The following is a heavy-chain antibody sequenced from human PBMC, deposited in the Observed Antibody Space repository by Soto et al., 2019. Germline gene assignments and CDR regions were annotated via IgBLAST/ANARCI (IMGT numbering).Heavy chain of an antibody. CDR2: INAGNGNT. CDR3: ATVEMATINAFEI. V-gene: IGHV1-3*01. J-gene: IGHJ3*02. D-gene: IGHD5-12*01. Sequence: ASVKVSCKASGYTFTSYAMHWVRQAPGQRLEWMGWINAGNGNTKYSQKFQGRVTITRDTSASTAYMELSSLRSEDTAVYYCATVEMATINAFEIWGQGTMVTVSS. CDR1: GYTFTSYA.